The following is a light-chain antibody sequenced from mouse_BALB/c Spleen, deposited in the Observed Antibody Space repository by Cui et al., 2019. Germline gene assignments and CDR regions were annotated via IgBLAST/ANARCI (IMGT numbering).Light chain of an antibody. Sequence: QLVLTQSPEIMSASIGEEITLTCSASSSVSYMHWYQQKSGTSPKLLIYSTSNLASGVPSRFSGSGSGTFYSLTISSVEAEDAADYYCHQWSSYPWTFGGGTKLEIK. CDR2: STS. CDR3: HQWSSYPWT. V-gene: IGKV4-80*01. CDR1: SSVSY. J-gene: IGKJ1*01.